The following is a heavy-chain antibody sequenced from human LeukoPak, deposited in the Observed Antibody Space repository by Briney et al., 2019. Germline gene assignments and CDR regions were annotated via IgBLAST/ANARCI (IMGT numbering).Heavy chain of an antibody. Sequence: SETLSLTCTVSGGSISSYYWSWIRQPAGKGLEWIGRIYSSGSTNYNSSLKSRVIMSVDTSKNQFSLKLTSVTAADTAVYYCAREESYCDLLTGYSGVIDYWGQGTLVTVSS. CDR1: GGSISSYY. CDR2: IYSSGST. V-gene: IGHV4-4*07. CDR3: AREESYCDLLTGYSGVIDY. D-gene: IGHD3-9*01. J-gene: IGHJ4*02.